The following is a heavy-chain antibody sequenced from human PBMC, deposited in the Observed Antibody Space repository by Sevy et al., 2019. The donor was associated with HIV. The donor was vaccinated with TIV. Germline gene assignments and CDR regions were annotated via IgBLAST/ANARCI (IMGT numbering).Heavy chain of an antibody. V-gene: IGHV1-2*02. CDR1: GYTFTGYY. CDR3: ARDLSLAYYDFWSGYLWPTYYYYYYMDV. Sequence: ASVKVSCKASGYTFTGYYMHWVRQAPGQGLEWMGWINPNSGGTNYAQKFQGRVTMTRDTSISTAYMELSRLRSDDTAVYYCARDLSLAYYDFWSGYLWPTYYYYYYMDVWGKGTTVTVSS. CDR2: INPNSGGT. J-gene: IGHJ6*03. D-gene: IGHD3-3*01.